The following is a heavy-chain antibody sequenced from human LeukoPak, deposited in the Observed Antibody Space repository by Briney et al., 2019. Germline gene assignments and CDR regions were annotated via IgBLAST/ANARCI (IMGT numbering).Heavy chain of an antibody. Sequence: GGSLRLSCAASGFTFSNFWMNWVRQAPGKGLEWVANIKPDGSEKLYADSVRGRFTISRDNAKSSMYLQMNSLRVEDTAVYYCTGGLARDYWGQGTLVSVSS. V-gene: IGHV3-7*04. CDR3: TGGLARDY. CDR2: IKPDGSEK. J-gene: IGHJ4*02. CDR1: GFTFSNFW.